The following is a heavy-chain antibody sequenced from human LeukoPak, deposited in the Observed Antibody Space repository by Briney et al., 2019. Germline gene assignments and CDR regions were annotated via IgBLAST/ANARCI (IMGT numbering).Heavy chain of an antibody. V-gene: IGHV4-38-2*01. CDR3: ARGYSSSWYYNWFDP. CDR2: VYHDGRT. J-gene: IGHJ5*02. D-gene: IGHD6-13*01. Sequence: GSLRLSCAASGFTFSSYEMNWVRQAPGKGLEWIGNVYHDGRTYYNPSLKSRVTISVDTSTNQFSLKLSSVTATDTALYYCARGYSSSWYYNWFDPWGQGTLVTVSS. CDR1: GFTFSSYE.